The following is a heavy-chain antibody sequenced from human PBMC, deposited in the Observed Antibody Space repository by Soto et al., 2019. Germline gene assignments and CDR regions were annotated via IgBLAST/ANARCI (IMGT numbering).Heavy chain of an antibody. D-gene: IGHD3-22*01. CDR2: IIPIFGTA. Sequence: GXSXKVSFKASGGTXNSYAIRLVRQAPGQGLEWMGGIIPIFGTANYAQKFQGRVTITADKSTSAAYIELTSLRSEDTAVYYCARTDSESSYYWGQGTLVTVS. CDR3: ARTDSESSYY. CDR1: GGTXNSYA. J-gene: IGHJ4*02. V-gene: IGHV1-69*06.